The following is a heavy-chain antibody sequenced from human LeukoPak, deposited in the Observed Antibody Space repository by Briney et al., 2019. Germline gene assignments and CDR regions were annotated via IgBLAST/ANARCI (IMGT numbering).Heavy chain of an antibody. J-gene: IGHJ5*02. CDR2: IYHSGST. CDR3: AREAIAVAGTAGWFDP. D-gene: IGHD6-19*01. V-gene: IGHV4-59*01. Sequence: PSETLSLTCTVSGGSISSYYWTWIRQPPGKGLEWIEYIYHSGSTNYNPSLKSRVTISVDMSKNQFSLKLSSVTAADTAMYYCAREAIAVAGTAGWFDPWGQGTLVTVSS. CDR1: GGSISSYY.